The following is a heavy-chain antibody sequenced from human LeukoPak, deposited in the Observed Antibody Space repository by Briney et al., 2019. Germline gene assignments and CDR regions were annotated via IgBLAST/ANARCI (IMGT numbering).Heavy chain of an antibody. J-gene: IGHJ3*02. CDR2: IYPGDCDT. V-gene: IGHV5-51*01. Sequence: GESLKISCKGSGYSFTSYWIGWVRQMPGKGLEWMGIIYPGDCDTRYSPSFQGQVTISADKSISTAYLQWSSLKASDTAMYYCARILGYCSSTSCYRSPDAFDIWGQGTMVTVSS. D-gene: IGHD2-2*02. CDR3: ARILGYCSSTSCYRSPDAFDI. CDR1: GYSFTSYW.